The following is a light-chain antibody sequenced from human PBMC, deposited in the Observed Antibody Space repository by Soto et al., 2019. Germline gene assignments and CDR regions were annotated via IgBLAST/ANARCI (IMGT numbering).Light chain of an antibody. Sequence: DIQITHAPSTLSGSVGDGVTSTCRASQTISSWLAWYQQKPGKAPKLLIYKASTLKSGVPSRFSGSGSGTEFTLTISSLQPDDFATYYCQHYNSYSEACGQGTKVDIK. CDR1: QTISSW. CDR3: QHYNSYSEA. CDR2: KAS. J-gene: IGKJ1*01. V-gene: IGKV1-5*03.